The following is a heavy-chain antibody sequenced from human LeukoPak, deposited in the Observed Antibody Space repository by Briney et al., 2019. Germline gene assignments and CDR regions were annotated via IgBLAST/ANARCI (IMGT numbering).Heavy chain of an antibody. CDR1: GFTVGANY. Sequence: GGSLRLSCAASGFTVGANYMSWVRQAPGKGLEWVSIIYSGGRTYYADSVKGRFTISRDNSKNTLYLQMNSLRAEDTAVYYCTRRGFGSGEDDYCGQGTLVTVSS. J-gene: IGHJ4*02. CDR2: IYSGGRT. V-gene: IGHV3-53*01. D-gene: IGHD3-10*01. CDR3: TRRGFGSGEDDY.